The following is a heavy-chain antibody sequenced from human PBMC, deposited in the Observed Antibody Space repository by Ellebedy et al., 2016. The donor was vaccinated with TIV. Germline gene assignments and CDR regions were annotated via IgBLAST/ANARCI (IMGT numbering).Heavy chain of an antibody. V-gene: IGHV1-69*04. CDR1: GGTFSNHA. J-gene: IGHJ5*02. D-gene: IGHD3-10*01. Sequence: AASVKVSCKASGGTFSNHAFNWVRQAPGQELEWMGRMDPRLGTVQYAQKFQGRVTITADKSTSTAYIEVSSLRSEDTAVYYCARIHFGIGLSPWGQGTLVTVSS. CDR3: ARIHFGIGLSP. CDR2: MDPRLGTV.